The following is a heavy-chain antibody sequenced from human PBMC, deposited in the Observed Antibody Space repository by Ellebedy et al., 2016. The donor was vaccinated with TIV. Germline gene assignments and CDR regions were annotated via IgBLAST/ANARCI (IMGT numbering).Heavy chain of an antibody. CDR1: GFSFRSYW. V-gene: IGHV3-7*01. Sequence: GESLKISCAASGFSFRSYWMSWVRQAPGKGLEWVANIYQDGSDKYYVDSVKGRFTISRDNANNLLFLQMNSLGVEDTAVYYCARRGSYGDYAVQVNSWFDRWGQGALVTVSS. CDR3: ARRGSYGDYAVQVNSWFDR. D-gene: IGHD4-17*01. CDR2: IYQDGSDK. J-gene: IGHJ5*02.